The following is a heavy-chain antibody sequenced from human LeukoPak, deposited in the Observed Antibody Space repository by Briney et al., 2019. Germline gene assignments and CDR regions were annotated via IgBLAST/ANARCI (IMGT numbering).Heavy chain of an antibody. V-gene: IGHV1-69*01. CDR3: ARGGFSGRVVVTGRLDY. Sequence: SVKVSCKASGDTFSSYAISWVRQAPGQGLEWMGGIIPIFGTANYAQKFQGRVTITADESTSTAYMELSSLRSEDTAVYYCARGGFSGRVVVTGRLDYWGQGTLVTVSS. D-gene: IGHD2-15*01. J-gene: IGHJ4*02. CDR2: IIPIFGTA. CDR1: GDTFSSYA.